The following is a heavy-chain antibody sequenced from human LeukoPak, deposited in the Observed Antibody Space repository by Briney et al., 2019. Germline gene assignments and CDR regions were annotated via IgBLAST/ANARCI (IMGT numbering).Heavy chain of an antibody. CDR3: ARTLVVVMYYGMDV. V-gene: IGHV3-21*01. J-gene: IGHJ6*02. CDR2: ISSSSSYI. CDR1: GFTFSSYS. D-gene: IGHD3-22*01. Sequence: GGSLRLSCAASGFTFSSYSMNWVRQASGKGLEWVSSISSSSSYIYYADSVKGRFTISRDNSKNTLYLQMNSLRAEDTAVYYCARTLVVVMYYGMDVWGQGTTVTVSS.